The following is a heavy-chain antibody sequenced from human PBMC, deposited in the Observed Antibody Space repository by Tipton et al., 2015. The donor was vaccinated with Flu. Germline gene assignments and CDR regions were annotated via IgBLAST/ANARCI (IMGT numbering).Heavy chain of an antibody. V-gene: IGHV3-21*01. CDR3: ASLRGSTFDSSLMDV. CDR2: IFTSTTYI. D-gene: IGHD3-9*01. Sequence: SLRLSCAASGFDFSYYTMSWVRQAPGKGLEWVSSIFTSTTYIHYADSVTGRFTISRDNARNSLYLQMASLRAEDTAVYYCASLRGSTFDSSLMDVWGQGTMVTVSS. J-gene: IGHJ6*02. CDR1: GFDFSYYT.